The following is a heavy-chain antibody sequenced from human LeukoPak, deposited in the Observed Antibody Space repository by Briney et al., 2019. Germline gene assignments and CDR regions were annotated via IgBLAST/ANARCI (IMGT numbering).Heavy chain of an antibody. J-gene: IGHJ4*02. Sequence: SVKVSCKASGGTFSSYAISWVRQAPGQGLEWMGRIIPIFGTANYAQKFQGRVTITTDESTSTAYMELSSLRSEDTAVYYCAREPSDGYSSIWYSPGGITRNDYWGQGTLVTVSS. CDR3: AREPSDGYSSIWYSPGGITRNDY. CDR2: IIPIFGTA. D-gene: IGHD6-13*01. CDR1: GGTFSSYA. V-gene: IGHV1-69*05.